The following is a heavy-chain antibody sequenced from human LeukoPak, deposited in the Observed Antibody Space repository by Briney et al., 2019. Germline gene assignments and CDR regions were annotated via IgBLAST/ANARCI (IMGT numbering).Heavy chain of an antibody. V-gene: IGHV3-30*02. CDR3: AKVGDKIVVVPAAPHDY. J-gene: IGHJ4*02. D-gene: IGHD2-2*01. Sequence: PGGSRRLSCAASGFTFSSYGMHWVRQAPGKGLEWVAFIRYDGSNKYYADSVKGRFTISRDNSKNTLYLQMNSLRAEDTAVYYCAKVGDKIVVVPAAPHDYWGQGTLVTVSS. CDR1: GFTFSSYG. CDR2: IRYDGSNK.